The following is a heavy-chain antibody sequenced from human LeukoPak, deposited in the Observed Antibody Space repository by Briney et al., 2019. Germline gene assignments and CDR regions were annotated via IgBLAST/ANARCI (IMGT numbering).Heavy chain of an antibody. V-gene: IGHV1-18*01. J-gene: IGHJ5*02. Sequence: ASVKVSCKASGYTYINYGINWVRQAPGQGLEWMGWISGYNGNTKYSQKLQGRVTLTTDTSTSTAYMEVRRLRSDDTAVYYCARDTNYYDSSGYLPFDPWGQGTLVTVSS. CDR2: ISGYNGNT. CDR1: GYTYINYG. CDR3: ARDTNYYDSSGYLPFDP. D-gene: IGHD3-22*01.